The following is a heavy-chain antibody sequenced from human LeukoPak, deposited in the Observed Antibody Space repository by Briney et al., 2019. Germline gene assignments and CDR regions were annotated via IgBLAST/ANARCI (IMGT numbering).Heavy chain of an antibody. CDR3: ITDPGAWQPI. Sequence: PGGSLRLSCAASGLTFSNAWMSWVRQAPGRGRGGIGRIKSKTDGETTDYAAPVKGRFTISRDDSKNTLYLQMNRLNTEDTAVYYCITDPGAWQPIWGRGTMVAVSS. V-gene: IGHV3-15*01. J-gene: IGHJ3*02. CDR1: GLTFSNAW. D-gene: IGHD3-10*01. CDR2: IKSKTDGETT.